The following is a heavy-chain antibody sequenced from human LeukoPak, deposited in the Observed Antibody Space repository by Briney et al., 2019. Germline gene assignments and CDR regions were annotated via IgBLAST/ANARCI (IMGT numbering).Heavy chain of an antibody. D-gene: IGHD1-20*01. J-gene: IGHJ4*02. CDR3: ARDPPFIIGTTFFDY. CDR1: GFTFSNYW. V-gene: IGHV3-74*03. CDR2: INNAGTTT. Sequence: PGGSLRLSCGASGFTFSNYWMLWVRQAPGKGLVWVSRINNAGTTTTYADSVKGRFTISRDNAKNSLYLQMNSLRAEDTAVYYCARDPPFIIGTTFFDYWGQGTLVTVSS.